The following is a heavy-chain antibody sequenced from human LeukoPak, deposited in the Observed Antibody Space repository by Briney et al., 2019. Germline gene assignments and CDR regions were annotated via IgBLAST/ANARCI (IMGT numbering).Heavy chain of an antibody. V-gene: IGHV4-59*01. CDR3: ATTWYYNSRGYLFDD. Sequence: SETLSLTCSVSGVPISTYYWSWLRQSPGKGLEWIAYVYYNGDIMYNPSLKSRVTISLDTSKNQFSLSMTSVTAADTAVYFCATTWYYNSRGYLFDDWGHGTLVTVSS. J-gene: IGHJ4*01. D-gene: IGHD3-22*01. CDR2: VYYNGDI. CDR1: GVPISTYY.